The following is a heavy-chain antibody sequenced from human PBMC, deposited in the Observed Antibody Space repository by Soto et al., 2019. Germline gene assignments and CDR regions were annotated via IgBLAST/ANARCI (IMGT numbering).Heavy chain of an antibody. V-gene: IGHV1-18*01. CDR3: ARDPRPHITMIVVWFDP. CDR2: ISAYNGNT. CDR1: GYTFTSYG. D-gene: IGHD3-22*01. J-gene: IGHJ5*02. Sequence: ASVKVSCKASGYTFTSYGISWVRQAPGQGLEWMGWISAYNGNTNYAQKLQGRVTMTTDTSTSTAYMELRSLRSDDTAVYYCARDPRPHITMIVVWFDPWGQGTLVTVSS.